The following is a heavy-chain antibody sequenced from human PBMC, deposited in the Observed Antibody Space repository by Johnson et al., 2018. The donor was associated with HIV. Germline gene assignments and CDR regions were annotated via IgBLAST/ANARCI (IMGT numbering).Heavy chain of an antibody. CDR2: IYNGGDK. D-gene: IGHD1-26*01. V-gene: IGHV3-66*01. Sequence: VQLVESGGGLVKPGGSLRLSCAASGFTFDDYGMSWVRQVPGKGLEWVSVIYNGGDKFYADSVKGRFLISRDNSKSTLYLQMNSLRAEDTAVYYCAKDRRQSSWELLDDAFDIWGQGTMVTVSS. J-gene: IGHJ3*02. CDR3: AKDRRQSSWELLDDAFDI. CDR1: GFTFDDYG.